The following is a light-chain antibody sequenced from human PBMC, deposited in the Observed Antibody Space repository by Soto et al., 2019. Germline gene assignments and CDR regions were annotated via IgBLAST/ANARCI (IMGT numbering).Light chain of an antibody. Sequence: QSVLTQPPSVTGARGQRVTISCTGSSSNIGAGYDVHWYQQVPGTAPKLLIYGNSNRPSGVPDRFSGSKSGTSASLAITGPQAEEAADYYCQSYDSSLSAMFGGGTKLTVL. J-gene: IGLJ3*02. CDR3: QSYDSSLSAM. V-gene: IGLV1-40*01. CDR1: SSNIGAGYD. CDR2: GNS.